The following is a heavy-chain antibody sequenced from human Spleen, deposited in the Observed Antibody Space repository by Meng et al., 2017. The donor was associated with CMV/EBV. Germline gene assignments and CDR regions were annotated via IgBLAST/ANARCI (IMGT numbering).Heavy chain of an antibody. Sequence: ESLKISCTVSGGSISTYFWSWIRQTPGKGLEWIGSIYHSGRTNYNPSLKSRVSISVDTSKNQFSLKLYSVTAADTAVYYCARDVAATYYFDYWGQGTLVTVSS. CDR2: IYHSGRT. CDR1: GGSISTYF. CDR3: ARDVAATYYFDY. V-gene: IGHV4-59*01. J-gene: IGHJ4*02. D-gene: IGHD6-13*01.